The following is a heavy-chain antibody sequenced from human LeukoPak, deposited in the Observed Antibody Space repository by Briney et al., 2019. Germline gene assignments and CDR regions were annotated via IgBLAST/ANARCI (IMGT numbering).Heavy chain of an antibody. D-gene: IGHD3-10*01. CDR3: AKVSFSGSYYYPFDY. Sequence: GGSLRLSCAASGFTFSSYAMSWVRQAPGKGLEWVSAISGSGGSTYYADSVKGRFTISRDNSKNTLYLQMNSLRAEDTAVYYCAKVSFSGSYYYPFDYWGQGTLVTVSS. CDR1: GFTFSSYA. J-gene: IGHJ4*02. CDR2: ISGSGGST. V-gene: IGHV3-23*01.